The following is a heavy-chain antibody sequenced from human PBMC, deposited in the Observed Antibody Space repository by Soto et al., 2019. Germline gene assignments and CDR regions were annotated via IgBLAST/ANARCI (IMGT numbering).Heavy chain of an antibody. CDR2: FGAHNGNT. D-gene: IGHD1-1*01. V-gene: IGHV1-18*01. CDR3: ARGRYGDY. CDR1: GYTFTSYG. J-gene: IGHJ4*02. Sequence: QVHLVQSGAEVKKPGASVKVSCKASGYTFTSYGITWVRQAPGQGLEWMGWFGAHNGNTDNAQKLKGRVTVTRHTATTTAYMARRSLRTDDTAVYYCARGRYGDYWGQGALVTVSS.